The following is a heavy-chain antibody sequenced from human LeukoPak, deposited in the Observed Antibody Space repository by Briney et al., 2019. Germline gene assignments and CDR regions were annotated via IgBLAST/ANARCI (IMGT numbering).Heavy chain of an antibody. V-gene: IGHV1-2*02. CDR2: INPNIGDA. D-gene: IGHD2-21*02. CDR3: ARMALDGGDSIGFVS. Sequence: ASVKVSCKASGYNCTDYFIHWVRQATGQGLEWMGWINPNIGDASYAQKFQDRVTMTRDRSINTAYMELSRLTSDDTAVYYCARMALDGGDSIGFVSWGQGTLVTVSS. J-gene: IGHJ5*01. CDR1: GYNCTDYF.